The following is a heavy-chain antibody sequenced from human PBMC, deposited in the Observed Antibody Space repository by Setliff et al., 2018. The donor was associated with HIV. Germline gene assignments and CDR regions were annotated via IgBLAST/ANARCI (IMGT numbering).Heavy chain of an antibody. CDR3: GGFGAPIGY. D-gene: IGHD3-10*01. CDR2: IRGKASGGTT. V-gene: IGHV3-49*04. CDR1: GFPFSSFA. J-gene: IGHJ4*02. Sequence: PGGSLRLSCAASGFPFSSFAMHWVRQAPGKGLEWVGFIRGKASGGTTEYAASVNGRFTISRDDSKSIAYLQMNSLKNEDTAMYYCGGFGAPIGYRGQGTLVTVSS.